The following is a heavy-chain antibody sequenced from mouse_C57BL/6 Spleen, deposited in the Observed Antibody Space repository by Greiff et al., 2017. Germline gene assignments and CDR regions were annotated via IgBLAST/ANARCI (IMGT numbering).Heavy chain of an antibody. D-gene: IGHD1-1*01. V-gene: IGHV5-17*01. Sequence: EVKVEESGGGLVKPGGSLKLSCAASGFTFSDYGMHWVRQAPEKGLEWVAYISSGSSTIYYADTVKGRFTISRDNAKNTLFLQMTSLRSEDTAMYHCARPHYYGSSPYAMDYWGQGTSVTVSS. CDR2: ISSGSSTI. CDR1: GFTFSDYG. J-gene: IGHJ4*01. CDR3: ARPHYYGSSPYAMDY.